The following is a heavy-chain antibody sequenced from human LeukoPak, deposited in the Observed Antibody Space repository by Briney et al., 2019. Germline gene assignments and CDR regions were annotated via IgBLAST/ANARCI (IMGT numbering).Heavy chain of an antibody. CDR1: HYTFTPYG. Sequence: APVKVSCKPSHYTFTPYGISWVRQAPRQGLEWRGWISAYNGNTNYAQKLQGRVNMTTDTSTSTAYMELRSLRSEDTAVYYCARDSRHGGYYYYMDVWGKGTTVTVSS. CDR2: ISAYNGNT. D-gene: IGHD3-10*01. V-gene: IGHV1-18*01. J-gene: IGHJ6*03. CDR3: ARDSRHGGYYYYMDV.